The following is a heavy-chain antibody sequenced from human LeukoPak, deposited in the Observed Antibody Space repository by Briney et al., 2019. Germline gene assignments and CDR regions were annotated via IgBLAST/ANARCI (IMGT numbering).Heavy chain of an antibody. CDR1: GDSVSSNSAA. CDR3: ARDSRLSGYDPRDAFDI. J-gene: IGHJ3*02. CDR2: TYYRSKWYN. Sequence: SQTLSLTCAISGDSVSSNSAAWNWIRQSPSRGLEWLGRTYYRSKWYNDYAVSVKSRITINPDTSKNQFSLQLNSVTPEDTAVYYCARDSRLSGYDPRDAFDIWGQGTMVTVSS. D-gene: IGHD5-12*01. V-gene: IGHV6-1*01.